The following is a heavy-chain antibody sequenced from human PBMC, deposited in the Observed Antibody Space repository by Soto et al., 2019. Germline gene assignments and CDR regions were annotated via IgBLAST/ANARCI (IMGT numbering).Heavy chain of an antibody. Sequence: GGSLRLSCAASGFTFDDYAMHWVRQAPGKGLEWVSGISWNSGSIGYADPVKGRFTMSRDNAKNSLYLQMNSLRAEDTALYYCAKDSVVVVPAAMEYYYYMDVWGKGTTVTVSS. V-gene: IGHV3-9*01. CDR2: ISWNSGSI. J-gene: IGHJ6*03. CDR3: AKDSVVVVPAAMEYYYYMDV. D-gene: IGHD2-2*01. CDR1: GFTFDDYA.